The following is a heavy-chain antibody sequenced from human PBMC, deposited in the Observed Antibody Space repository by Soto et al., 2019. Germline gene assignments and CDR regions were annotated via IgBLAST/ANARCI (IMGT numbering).Heavy chain of an antibody. V-gene: IGHV5-51*01. CDR3: ARGYCTTTICDPWFDP. J-gene: IGHJ5*02. Sequence: XESLKISCTGVGYSFTSYWIGWVRQMPGKGLEWMGIIYPGDSDTRYSPSFQGQVTISADKSITTAYLQWSSLKASDTAMYYCARGYCTTTICDPWFDPWGQGTLATVSS. CDR2: IYPGDSDT. D-gene: IGHD2-2*01. CDR1: GYSFTSYW.